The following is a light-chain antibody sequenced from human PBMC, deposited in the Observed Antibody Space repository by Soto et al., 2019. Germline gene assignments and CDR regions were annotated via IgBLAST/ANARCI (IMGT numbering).Light chain of an antibody. CDR3: GSWDSSLSAYV. CDR1: SSNIGGNS. J-gene: IGLJ1*01. Sequence: QSVLTQLPSVSAAPGQKVTISCSGGSSNIGGNSVSWYQQLPGTAPKLLIYDDNKRPSGIPDRFSGSKSGTSATLGITGFQTGDEADYYCGSWDSSLSAYVFGTGTKV. V-gene: IGLV1-51*01. CDR2: DDN.